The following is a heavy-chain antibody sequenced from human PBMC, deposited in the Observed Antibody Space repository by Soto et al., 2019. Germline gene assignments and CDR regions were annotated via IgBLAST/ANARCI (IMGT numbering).Heavy chain of an antibody. V-gene: IGHV1-8*01. D-gene: IGHD3-3*01. J-gene: IGHJ6*02. CDR1: GYTFTSYD. CDR3: ARGSHTGVFGVVDYGMDV. CDR2: MNPICGNT. Sequence: QVQLVQSGAEVKKPGASVKVSCKASGYTFTSYDINWVRQATGQGLEWMGWMNPICGNTGYAQKFQGRVPMTRNTSISTAYMELRSLRSEDTAVYYCARGSHTGVFGVVDYGMDVWGQGTTVTVSS.